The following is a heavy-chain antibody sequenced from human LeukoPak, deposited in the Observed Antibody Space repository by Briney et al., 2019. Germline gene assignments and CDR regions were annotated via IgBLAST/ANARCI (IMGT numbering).Heavy chain of an antibody. J-gene: IGHJ4*02. V-gene: IGHV3-23*01. CDR3: AKLAEYYYGSGSSQIDY. D-gene: IGHD3-10*01. CDR1: GFTFKNHA. Sequence: GGSLRLSCVASGFTFKNHAMTWVRQAPGKGLDWVASISVGGSTHYADSVKGRFTISRDNSKNTLYLQMNSLRAEDTAVYYCAKLAEYYYGSGSSQIDYWGQGTLVTVSS. CDR2: ISVGGST.